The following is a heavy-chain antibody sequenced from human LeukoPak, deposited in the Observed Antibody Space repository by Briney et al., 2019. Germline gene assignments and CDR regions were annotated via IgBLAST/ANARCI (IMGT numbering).Heavy chain of an antibody. J-gene: IGHJ4*02. CDR3: ARVAGDGNYVDY. D-gene: IGHD7-27*01. Sequence: GGSLRLSCAASGFTFTNYAMTWVRQAPGKGLEWVSLISAGGGSTLYADSVKGRFTISRDNSKNTLFLQMNQMNSLRAEDTAVYYCARVAGDGNYVDYWGQGTLVTVSS. CDR1: GFTFTNYA. V-gene: IGHV3-23*01. CDR2: ISAGGGST.